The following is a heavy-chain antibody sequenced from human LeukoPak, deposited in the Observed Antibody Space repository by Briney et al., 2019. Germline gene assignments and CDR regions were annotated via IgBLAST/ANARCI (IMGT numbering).Heavy chain of an antibody. V-gene: IGHV4-59*01. CDR2: IYYSGST. J-gene: IGHJ6*03. CDR1: GGSINPYQ. Sequence: SETLSLTCTVSGGSINPYQWSWIRQPPGKGLEWIGYIYYSGSTYYNPSLRSRVTISVDTSKNQFSLKLSSVTAADTAVYYCARSSEGRYYYDSSGFSYYYYYMDVWGKGTTVTISS. CDR3: ARSSEGRYYYDSSGFSYYYYYMDV. D-gene: IGHD3-22*01.